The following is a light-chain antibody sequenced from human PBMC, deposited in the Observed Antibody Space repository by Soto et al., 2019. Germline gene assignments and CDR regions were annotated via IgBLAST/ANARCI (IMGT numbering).Light chain of an antibody. J-gene: IGKJ4*01. CDR2: DAY. Sequence: DIQMTPSPSILSASVGDRVTINCRASQSIRSWLAWYQQKPGKAPKLLIYDAYSLESGVPSRFSGRRSGTEFTLTIAGLQPEDFATYYCQQYESYSPLTFGGGTKVDI. V-gene: IGKV1-5*01. CDR3: QQYESYSPLT. CDR1: QSIRSW.